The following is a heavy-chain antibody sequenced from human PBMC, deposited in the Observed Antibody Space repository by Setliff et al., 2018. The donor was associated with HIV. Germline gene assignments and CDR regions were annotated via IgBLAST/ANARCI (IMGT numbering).Heavy chain of an antibody. V-gene: IGHV3-30*02. CDR3: AKNARDYYYYYMDV. CDR2: IRYDGSDK. J-gene: IGHJ6*03. CDR1: GFTFSSYG. Sequence: GGSLRLSCAASGFTFSSYGMHWVRQAPGKGLEWVTFIRYDGSDKYYADSVKGRFTISRDNSKNTLYLQMNSLRTEDTAVYYCAKNARDYYYYYMDVWGKGTTV.